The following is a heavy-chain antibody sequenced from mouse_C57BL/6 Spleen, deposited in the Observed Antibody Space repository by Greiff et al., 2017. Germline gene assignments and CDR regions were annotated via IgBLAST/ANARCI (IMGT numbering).Heavy chain of an antibody. CDR1: GYAFSSSW. D-gene: IGHD4-1*02. Sequence: QVQLQQSGPELVKPGASVKISCKASGYAFSSSWMNWVKQRPGKGLEWIGRIYPGDGDTNYNGKFKGKATLTADKSSSTAYMQLSSLTSEDSAVYFCARTNWAYAMDYWGQGTSVTVSS. J-gene: IGHJ4*01. V-gene: IGHV1-82*01. CDR3: ARTNWAYAMDY. CDR2: IYPGDGDT.